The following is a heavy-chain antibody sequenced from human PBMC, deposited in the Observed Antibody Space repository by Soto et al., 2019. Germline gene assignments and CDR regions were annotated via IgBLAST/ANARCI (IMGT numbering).Heavy chain of an antibody. CDR3: AREDRRRDGRDYYYYYGMDV. J-gene: IGHJ6*02. CDR2: LYSGGTT. CDR1: GLGVSNNY. V-gene: IGHV3-53*01. Sequence: GGSLRLSCAASGLGVSNNYLSWVRQPPGKWLEWVSVLYSGGTTYYADSVKGRFTISRDNSKNTLYLQMNSLRAEDTAVYYCAREDRRRDGRDYYYYYGMDVWGQGTTVTAP.